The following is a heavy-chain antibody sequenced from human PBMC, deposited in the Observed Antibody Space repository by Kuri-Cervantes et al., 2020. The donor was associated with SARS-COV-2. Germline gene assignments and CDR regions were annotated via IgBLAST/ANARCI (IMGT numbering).Heavy chain of an antibody. CDR1: GFTFSSYW. CDR2: IKQDGSEK. V-gene: IGHV3-7*01. D-gene: IGHD1-26*01. CDR3: ARDGLVGATIHPPNLDY. Sequence: GGSLRLSCAASGFTFSSYWMSWVRQAPGKGLEWVANIKQDGSEKYYVDSVKGRFTISRDNAKNSLYLQMNSLRAEDTAVYYCARDGLVGATIHPPNLDYWGQGTLVTVSS. J-gene: IGHJ4*02.